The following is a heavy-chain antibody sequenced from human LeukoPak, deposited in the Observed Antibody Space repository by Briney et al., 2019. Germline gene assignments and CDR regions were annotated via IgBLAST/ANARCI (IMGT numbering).Heavy chain of an antibody. CDR1: GYTFTSYG. Sequence: GASVKVSCKASGYTFTSYGISWVRQAPGQGLEWMGWISAYNGNTNYAQKLQGRVTMTTDTSTSTAYMELRSLRSDDTAVYYCVRDYDILTGYSMGYYYYGMDVWGQGTTVTVSS. V-gene: IGHV1-18*01. J-gene: IGHJ6*02. CDR2: ISAYNGNT. D-gene: IGHD3-9*01. CDR3: VRDYDILTGYSMGYYYYGMDV.